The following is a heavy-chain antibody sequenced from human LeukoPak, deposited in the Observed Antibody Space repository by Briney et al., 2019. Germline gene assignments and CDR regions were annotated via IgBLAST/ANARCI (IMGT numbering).Heavy chain of an antibody. CDR1: GFTFDVYN. Sequence: SGGSLRLSCAASGFTFDVYNMHWVRQAPGKGLEWVSLISWDGATTYYADSVKGRFTISRDNSKNSLYLQMNRLITEDTALYYCAKDRVPYGSSSGGLGDCWGQGTLVTVSS. D-gene: IGHD6-6*01. CDR2: ISWDGATT. J-gene: IGHJ4*02. V-gene: IGHV3-43*01. CDR3: AKDRVPYGSSSGGLGDC.